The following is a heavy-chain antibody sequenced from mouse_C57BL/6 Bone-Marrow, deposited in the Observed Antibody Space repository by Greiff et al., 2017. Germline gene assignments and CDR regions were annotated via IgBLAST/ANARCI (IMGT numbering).Heavy chain of an antibody. CDR2: IYPTSGRT. CDR1: GYTFTSYW. CDR3: ARSGPLGRSFDY. D-gene: IGHD4-1*01. J-gene: IGHJ2*01. V-gene: IGHV1-55*01. Sequence: QVQLQQSGPVLVKPGASVKMSCKASGYTFTSYWITWVKQRPGQGLEWIGDIYPTSGRTNYNEKFKSKAILTVDTSSNTAYMQLSSLTSEDSAVFYCARSGPLGRSFDYWGQGTTLTVSS.